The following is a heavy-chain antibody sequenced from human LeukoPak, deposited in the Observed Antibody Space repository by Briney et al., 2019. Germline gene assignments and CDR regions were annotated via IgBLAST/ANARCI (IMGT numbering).Heavy chain of an antibody. V-gene: IGHV3-33*01. Sequence: PGGSLRLTCAASGFTFSSYGMHWLRQAPGKGLEWVAVIWYDGSNKYYADSVKGRFTISRDNSKNTLYLQMNSLRAEDTAVYYCARGQNSYSSNEGYYMDVWGKGTTVTVSS. CDR2: IWYDGSNK. D-gene: IGHD6-13*01. CDR1: GFTFSSYG. CDR3: ARGQNSYSSNEGYYMDV. J-gene: IGHJ6*03.